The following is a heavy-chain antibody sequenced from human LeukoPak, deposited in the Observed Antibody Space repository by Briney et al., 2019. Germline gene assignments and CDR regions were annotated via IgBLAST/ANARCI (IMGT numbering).Heavy chain of an antibody. D-gene: IGHD1-26*01. Sequence: GGSLRLSCAASGFTFSSYSMNWVRQAPGKGLEWVSYISSSSSTIYYADSVKGRFTISRDNAKNSLYLEMNSLRVEDTAVYYCARGSGSYPDWGQGTLVTVSS. CDR2: ISSSSSTI. CDR1: GFTFSSYS. CDR3: ARGSGSYPD. J-gene: IGHJ4*02. V-gene: IGHV3-48*04.